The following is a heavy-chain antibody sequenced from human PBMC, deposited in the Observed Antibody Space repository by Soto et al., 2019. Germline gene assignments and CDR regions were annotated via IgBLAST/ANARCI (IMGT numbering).Heavy chain of an antibody. CDR2: IYYSGST. J-gene: IGHJ3*02. Sequence: SEILSLTCTVSGGSISSGGYYWSWIRQHPGKGLEWIGYIYYSGSTYYNPSLKSRVTISVDTSKNQFSLKLSSVTAADTAVYYCARETHKQPHDAFDIWGQGTMVTVSS. CDR1: GGSISSGGYY. D-gene: IGHD6-13*01. V-gene: IGHV4-31*03. CDR3: ARETHKQPHDAFDI.